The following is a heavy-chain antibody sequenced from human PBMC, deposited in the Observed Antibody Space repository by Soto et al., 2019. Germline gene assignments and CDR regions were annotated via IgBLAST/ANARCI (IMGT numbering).Heavy chain of an antibody. V-gene: IGHV1-18*01. J-gene: IGHJ5*02. CDR3: ARTSYCSGRTCTNWFDP. CDR2: ISASIGHT. Sequence: VKVSCKASGYTFNDSASTWVRQAPGQGLEWVGWISASIGHTNYAQSCEGRVSVTTDRSTTTAYMELRSLRYDDTAVYYSARTSYCSGRTCTNWFDPWG. D-gene: IGHD2-15*01. CDR1: GYTFNDSA.